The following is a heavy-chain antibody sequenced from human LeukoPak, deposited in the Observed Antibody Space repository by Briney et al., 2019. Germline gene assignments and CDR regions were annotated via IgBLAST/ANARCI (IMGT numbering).Heavy chain of an antibody. CDR1: GGSISSYY. V-gene: IGHV4-59*08. CDR3: ARLFRSATTTHWFDP. Sequence: SETLSLTCTVSGGSISSYYWSWIRQPPGKGLEWIGHIYYSGSTNYNPSLKSRVTISVDTSKNQFSLKLSSVTAADTAVYYCARLFRSATTTHWFDPWGQGTLVTVSS. J-gene: IGHJ5*02. CDR2: IYYSGST. D-gene: IGHD3-3*01.